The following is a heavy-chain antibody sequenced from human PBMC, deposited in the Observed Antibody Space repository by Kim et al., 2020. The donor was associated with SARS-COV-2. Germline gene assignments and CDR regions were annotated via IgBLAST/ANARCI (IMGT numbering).Heavy chain of an antibody. V-gene: IGHV1-69*04. Sequence: SVKVSCKASGGTFSSYAISWVRQAPGQGLEWMGRIIPILGIANYAQKFQGRVTITADKSTSTAYMELSSLRSEDTAVYYCARDQLWFLGYCSGGSCPDGFDYWGQGTLVTVSS. CDR2: IIPILGIA. CDR1: GGTFSSYA. D-gene: IGHD2-15*01. CDR3: ARDQLWFLGYCSGGSCPDGFDY. J-gene: IGHJ4*02.